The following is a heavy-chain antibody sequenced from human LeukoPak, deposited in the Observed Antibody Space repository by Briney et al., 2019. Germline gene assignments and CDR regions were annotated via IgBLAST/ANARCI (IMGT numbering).Heavy chain of an antibody. J-gene: IGHJ4*02. CDR1: GFTFSSYA. CDR3: ARDPWLSYYFDY. D-gene: IGHD3-22*01. V-gene: IGHV3-30*04. CDR2: ISYDGSNK. Sequence: GGSLRLSCAASGFTFSSYAMRWVRQAPGKGLEWVAVISYDGSNKYYADSVKGRFTISRDNSKNTLYLQMNSLRAEDTAVYYCARDPWLSYYFDYWGQGTLVTVSS.